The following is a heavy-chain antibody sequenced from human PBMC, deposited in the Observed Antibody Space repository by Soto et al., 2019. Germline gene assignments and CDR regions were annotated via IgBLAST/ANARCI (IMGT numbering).Heavy chain of an antibody. D-gene: IGHD6-19*01. CDR1: GFTFSSYA. Sequence: QPGGSLRLSCAASGFTFSSYAMSWVRQAPGKGLEWVSSITGGGENTHYADSVKGRFTISRDNSMNTLSLQMNTLRVEDTAVYHCAKGRIAVAAPYNWFDPWGQGT. CDR2: ITGGGENT. V-gene: IGHV3-23*01. J-gene: IGHJ5*02. CDR3: AKGRIAVAAPYNWFDP.